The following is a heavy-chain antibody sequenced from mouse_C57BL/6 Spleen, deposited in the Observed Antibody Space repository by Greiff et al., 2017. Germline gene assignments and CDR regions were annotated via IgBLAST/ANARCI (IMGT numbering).Heavy chain of an antibody. J-gene: IGHJ4*01. CDR2: ISSGSSTI. Sequence: DVMLVESGGGLVKPGGSLKLSCAASGFTFSDYGMHWVRQAPEKGLEWVAYISSGSSTIYYADTVKGRFTISRDNAKNTLFLQMTSLRSEDTAMYYCARGDYDHYYAMDYWGQGTSVTVSS. CDR3: ARGDYDHYYAMDY. D-gene: IGHD2-4*01. CDR1: GFTFSDYG. V-gene: IGHV5-17*01.